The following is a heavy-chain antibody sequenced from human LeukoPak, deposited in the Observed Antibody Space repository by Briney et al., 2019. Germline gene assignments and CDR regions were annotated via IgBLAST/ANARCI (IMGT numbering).Heavy chain of an antibody. CDR2: ISSSGGTI. CDR3: ASVPPGYYFSF. D-gene: IGHD1-26*01. J-gene: IGHJ4*02. CDR1: GFTFSDYY. Sequence: GGSLRLSCTASGFTFSDYYMTWVRQASGQGPEWISYISSSGGTIFYAESVKGRLTISRDNAKNSVYLQMNSLRAEDTALYYCASVPPGYYFSFWGQGTLATVSS. V-gene: IGHV3-11*04.